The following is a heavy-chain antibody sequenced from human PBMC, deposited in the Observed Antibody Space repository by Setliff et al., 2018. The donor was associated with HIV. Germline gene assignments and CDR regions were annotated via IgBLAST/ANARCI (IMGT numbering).Heavy chain of an antibody. Sequence: PSETLSLTCAVSGYSISSGHYWGWIRQPPGKGLECIGSIFHSGSTYYSPSLKSRVTISVDTSKNQFSLQLNSVTAADTAVYYCVRYCSGGTCYDIDYWGQGTVVTVTS. CDR2: IFHSGST. D-gene: IGHD2-15*01. V-gene: IGHV4-38-2*01. J-gene: IGHJ4*02. CDR1: GYSISSGHY. CDR3: VRYCSGGTCYDIDY.